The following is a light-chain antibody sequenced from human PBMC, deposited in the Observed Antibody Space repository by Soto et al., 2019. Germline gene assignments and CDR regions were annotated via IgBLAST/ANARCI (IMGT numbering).Light chain of an antibody. CDR1: QSVSSY. V-gene: IGKV3-11*01. Sequence: EIVLTQSPATLSLSPGERATLSCRASQSVSSYLAWYQQKPGQAPRLLIYDASNRATGIPARFSGSGSGTYFTLTISSREPEDFPVYYCQQRSNWLYTFGQGTKLEIK. J-gene: IGKJ2*01. CDR2: DAS. CDR3: QQRSNWLYT.